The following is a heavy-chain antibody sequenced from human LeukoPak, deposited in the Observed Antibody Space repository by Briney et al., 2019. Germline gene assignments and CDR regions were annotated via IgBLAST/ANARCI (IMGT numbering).Heavy chain of an antibody. CDR3: ARVCCGGDPYYFDY. J-gene: IGHJ4*02. CDR1: GFTFSSYS. D-gene: IGHD2-21*01. CDR2: ISSSSSYI. V-gene: IGHV3-21*01. Sequence: GGSLRLSCAASGFTFSSYSMYWVRQAPGKGLEWVSSISSSSSYIYYADSVKGRFTISRDNAKNSLYLQMNSLRAEDTAVYYCARVCCGGDPYYFDYWGQGTLVTVSS.